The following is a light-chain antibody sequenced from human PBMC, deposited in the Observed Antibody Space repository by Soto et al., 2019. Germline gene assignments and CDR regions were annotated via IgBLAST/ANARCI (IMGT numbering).Light chain of an antibody. CDR3: NSYTSTSTPLV. CDR1: SFDIGNYDS. J-gene: IGLJ2*01. CDR2: DVN. Sequence: QSALTQPASVSGSPGQSVTISCTGTSFDIGNYDSVSWYQQHPGKAPKLIIYDVNNRPSGVSSRFSGSKSDNTASLTISGLQAEDEAHYYCNSYTSTSTPLVFGGGTKVTVL. V-gene: IGLV2-14*03.